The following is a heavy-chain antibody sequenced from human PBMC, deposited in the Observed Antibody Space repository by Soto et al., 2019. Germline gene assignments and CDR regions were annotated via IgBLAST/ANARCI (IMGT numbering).Heavy chain of an antibody. V-gene: IGHV4-31*03. CDR2: IYYSGST. CDR3: ARDQKGDKAYYYYGMDV. J-gene: IGHJ6*02. CDR1: GGSISSGGYY. D-gene: IGHD2-21*02. Sequence: QVQLQESGPGLVKPSQTLSLTCTVSGGSISSGGYYWSWIRQHPGKGLEWIGYIYYSGSTYYNPSLKSRVTISVDTSKNQFSLKLSSVTAADTAVYYCARDQKGDKAYYYYGMDVWGQGTTVTVSS.